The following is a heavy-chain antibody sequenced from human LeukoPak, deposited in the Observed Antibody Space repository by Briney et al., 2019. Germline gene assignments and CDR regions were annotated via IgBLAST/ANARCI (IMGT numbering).Heavy chain of an antibody. CDR3: AGLVGRYSSGLYYYYFDY. D-gene: IGHD3-22*01. CDR2: MYLSGTT. Sequence: KPSETLSLTCTVSGDSINSLDLWSWDRQPPGKGLEWIGEMYLSGTTHSNPSVKSRVTISIDKSKNQFFLNLSSVTAADTAVYYCAGLVGRYSSGLYYYYFDYRGQGTLVTVSS. J-gene: IGHJ4*02. CDR1: GDSINSLDL. V-gene: IGHV4-4*02.